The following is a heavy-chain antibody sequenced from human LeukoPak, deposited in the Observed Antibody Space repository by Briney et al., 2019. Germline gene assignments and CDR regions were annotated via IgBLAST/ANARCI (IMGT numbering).Heavy chain of an antibody. CDR1: GGSFSVYY. CDR2: INHSGRT. J-gene: IGHJ4*02. CDR3: AGGLNVMRDY. D-gene: IGHD3-16*02. V-gene: IGHV4-34*01. Sequence: SETLSLTCAVYGGSFSVYYWSWIRQPPRKGLEWVGEINHSGRTNYNPSPKSRVPIPVEPSKNQFSLKPSSLAAADPAVYYCAGGLNVMRDYWGKGTLVTASS.